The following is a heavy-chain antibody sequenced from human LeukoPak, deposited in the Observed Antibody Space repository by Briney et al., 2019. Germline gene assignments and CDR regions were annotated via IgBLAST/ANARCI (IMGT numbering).Heavy chain of an antibody. CDR2: ISASGGNT. D-gene: IGHD6-19*01. Sequence: PGGSLRLSCAASGFTFSSDAMSWVRQAPGKGLEWVSGISASGGNTYYADSVKGRFTISRDNSKNTLHLQMNSLRVEDTAVYYCAKDPYRSSTYFEYWGQGTLVTVSS. V-gene: IGHV3-23*01. CDR1: GFTFSSDA. CDR3: AKDPYRSSTYFEY. J-gene: IGHJ4*02.